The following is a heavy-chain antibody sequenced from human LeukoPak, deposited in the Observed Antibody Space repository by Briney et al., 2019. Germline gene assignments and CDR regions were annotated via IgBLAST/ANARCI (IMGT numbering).Heavy chain of an antibody. CDR1: GFTFSGYA. Sequence: GGSLRLSCAASGFTFSGYAMHWVRQASGKGLEWVGRIRSKANSYATAYAASVKGRFTISRDDSKHTAYLQMNSLKTEDRAVYYCTRHLKNSSSWDWYFDLWGRGSLVTVSS. J-gene: IGHJ2*01. CDR3: TRHLKNSSSWDWYFDL. CDR2: IRSKANSYAT. V-gene: IGHV3-73*01. D-gene: IGHD6-13*01.